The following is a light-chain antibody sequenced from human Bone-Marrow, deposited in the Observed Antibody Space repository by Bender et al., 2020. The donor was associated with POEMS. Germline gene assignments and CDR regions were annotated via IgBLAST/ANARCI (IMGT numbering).Light chain of an antibody. V-gene: IGLV2-23*02. CDR2: EVS. J-gene: IGLJ1*01. CDR1: SSDVGRHNL. CDR3: CSYAGPGTFI. Sequence: QSALTQLPSVSGSPGQSVTISCTGASSDVGRHNLVSWYQHHPGKAPKLLIYEVSQRPSGVSDRFSGSKSGSTASLTISGLQADDEADYYYCSYAGPGTFIFGSGTSVSVL.